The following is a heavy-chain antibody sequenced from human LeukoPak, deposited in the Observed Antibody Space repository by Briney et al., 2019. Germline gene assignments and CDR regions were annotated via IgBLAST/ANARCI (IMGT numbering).Heavy chain of an antibody. Sequence: PSETLSLTCTVSGGSISSYYWSWIRQPPGKGLEWIGYIYYSGSTNYNPSLKGRVTISVDTSKNQFSLKLSSVTAADTAVYYCARVRITFGGVIPYFDYWGQGTLVTVSS. D-gene: IGHD3-16*02. V-gene: IGHV4-59*01. CDR3: ARVRITFGGVIPYFDY. CDR1: GGSISSYY. J-gene: IGHJ4*02. CDR2: IYYSGST.